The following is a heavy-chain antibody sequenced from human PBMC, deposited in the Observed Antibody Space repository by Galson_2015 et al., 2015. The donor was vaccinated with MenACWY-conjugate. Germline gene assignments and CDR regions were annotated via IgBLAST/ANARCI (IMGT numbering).Heavy chain of an antibody. CDR1: GGSIISNSYY. V-gene: IGHV4-39*01. Sequence: SETLSLTCTVSGGSIISNSYYWGWIRQPPGKGLEWIGSIYYSGSTYYSPSLKSRVTISVDTSKNQFSLKLTSVTAADTAVYYCGRHAQNYGVKYFQHWGQGTLVTVSS. J-gene: IGHJ1*01. CDR2: IYYSGST. D-gene: IGHD3-10*01. CDR3: GRHAQNYGVKYFQH.